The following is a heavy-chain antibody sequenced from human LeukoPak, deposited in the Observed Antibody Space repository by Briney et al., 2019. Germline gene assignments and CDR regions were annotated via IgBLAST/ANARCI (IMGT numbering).Heavy chain of an antibody. V-gene: IGHV3-21*01. Sequence: PGGSLRLSCAASGFTFSSYSMNWVRQAPGKGLEWVSSISSSSSYIYYADSVKGRFTISRDNAKNSLYLQMNSLRAEDTAVYYCARRGSSGWYESPYFDYWGQGTLVTVSS. CDR2: ISSSSSYI. CDR1: GFTFSSYS. CDR3: ARRGSSGWYESPYFDY. J-gene: IGHJ4*02. D-gene: IGHD6-19*01.